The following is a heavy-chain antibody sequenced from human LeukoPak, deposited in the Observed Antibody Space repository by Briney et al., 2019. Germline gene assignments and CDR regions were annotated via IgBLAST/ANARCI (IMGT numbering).Heavy chain of an antibody. D-gene: IGHD5-12*01. CDR3: ARDSTYSGYDWFYYYYGMDV. V-gene: IGHV3-48*03. CDR2: ISSSGSSI. J-gene: IGHJ6*02. Sequence: GGSLRLSCAASGFTFSSYEMNWVRQAPGKGLEWVSYISSSGSSIYYADSVKGRFTISRDNAKKSLYLQMNSLRAEDTAVYYCARDSTYSGYDWFYYYYGMDVWGQGTTVTVSS. CDR1: GFTFSSYE.